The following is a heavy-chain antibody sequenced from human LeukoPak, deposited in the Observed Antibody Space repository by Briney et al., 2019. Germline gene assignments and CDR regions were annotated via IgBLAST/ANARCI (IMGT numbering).Heavy chain of an antibody. D-gene: IGHD3-22*01. J-gene: IGHJ4*02. V-gene: IGHV1-8*01. CDR1: GYTFTSYD. CDR2: MNPNSGNT. CDR3: ASTVHDSSGYYYSY. Sequence: ASVTVSFTASGYTFTSYDINWVRQATGQGLEWMGWMNPNSGNTGYAQKFQGRVTMTRNTSISTAYMELSSLRSEDTAVYYCASTVHDSSGYYYSYWGQGTLVTVSS.